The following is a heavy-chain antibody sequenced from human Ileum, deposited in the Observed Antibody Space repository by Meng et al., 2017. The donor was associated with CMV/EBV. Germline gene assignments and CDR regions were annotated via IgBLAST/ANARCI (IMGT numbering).Heavy chain of an antibody. CDR3: VRSSTSGFDP. CDR1: GGSISTSSYY. V-gene: IGHV4-39*07. D-gene: IGHD2-2*01. CDR2: ISFTGRT. J-gene: IGHJ5*02. Sequence: GPLRPSCTVPGGSISTSSYYWGWIRQPPGKGLVWIGSISFTGRTYYNPSLRSRVTMSVDTSESQFSLKVTSVTAADTAVYYCVRSSTSGFDPWGQGTLVTVSS.